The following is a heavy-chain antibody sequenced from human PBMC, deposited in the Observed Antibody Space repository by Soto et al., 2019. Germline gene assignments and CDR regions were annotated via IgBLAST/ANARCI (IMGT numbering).Heavy chain of an antibody. J-gene: IGHJ6*02. V-gene: IGHV4-39*01. CDR3: AIVGYYDFLSGYNLAHYYYCGMDV. CDR1: GGSISSSSYY. D-gene: IGHD3-3*01. Sequence: PSETLSLTCTVSGGSISSSSYYWGWIRQPPGKGLEWIGSIYYSGSTYYNPSLKSRVTISVDTSKNQFSLKLSSVTAADTAVYYCAIVGYYDFLSGYNLAHYYYCGMDVWGQCPSVT. CDR2: IYYSGST.